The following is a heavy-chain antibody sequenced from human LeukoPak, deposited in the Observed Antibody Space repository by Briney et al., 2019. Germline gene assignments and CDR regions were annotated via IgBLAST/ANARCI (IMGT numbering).Heavy chain of an antibody. CDR1: GFTFSNYN. CDR3: ARDVRDIVVVTAIEDY. CDR2: ISSTSSYM. J-gene: IGHJ4*02. Sequence: GGSLRLSCAASGFTFSNYNMNWVRQAPGKGLEWVSSISSTSSYMYYADSVRGRFTISRDNAKNSLYLQMNSLRAEDTAIYYCARDVRDIVVVTAIEDYWGQGTLVTVSS. V-gene: IGHV3-21*01. D-gene: IGHD2-21*02.